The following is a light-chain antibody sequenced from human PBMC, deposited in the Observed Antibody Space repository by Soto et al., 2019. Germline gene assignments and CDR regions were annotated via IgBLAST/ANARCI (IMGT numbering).Light chain of an antibody. V-gene: IGKV1-5*03. CDR2: KAS. CDR1: QTISSW. J-gene: IGKJ1*01. Sequence: DIQMAQSPSTLSASVGDRVTITCRASQTISSWLAWYQQKPGKDPKLLIFKASSLQTGVPSKFSGSGSGTEFTLTISSLQPVDFATYYCQQYNSFWTFGQGTKVDIK. CDR3: QQYNSFWT.